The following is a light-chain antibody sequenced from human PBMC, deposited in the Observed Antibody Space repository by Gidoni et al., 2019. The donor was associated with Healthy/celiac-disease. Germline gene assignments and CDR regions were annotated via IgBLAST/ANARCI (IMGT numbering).Light chain of an antibody. CDR1: QGISNY. Sequence: DIQMTQSPSSLSASVGDRVTITCRASQGISNYLAWYQQKPGKVPKLLIYAASILQSGVPSRFSGSGSGTDFTLTISSLQPEDVATYYCQKYNSAPPGVTFGPGTKVDIK. V-gene: IGKV1-27*01. CDR3: QKYNSAPPGVT. J-gene: IGKJ3*01. CDR2: AAS.